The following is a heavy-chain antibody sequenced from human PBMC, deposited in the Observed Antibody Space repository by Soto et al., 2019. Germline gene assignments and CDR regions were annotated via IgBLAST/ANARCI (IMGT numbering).Heavy chain of an antibody. J-gene: IGHJ4*02. V-gene: IGHV3-48*02. Sequence: EVQLVESGGGSVQPGGSLRLSCAASGFTFSTFSMNWVRQAPGRGLEWISYISGGGRPISYADSVKGRFTISRDNAKNSLYLQMDSLTDKDTAAYYRARDLGWAFDSWGQGTLVTVSS. CDR3: ARDLGWAFDS. CDR2: ISGGGRPI. CDR1: GFTFSTFS. D-gene: IGHD6-19*01.